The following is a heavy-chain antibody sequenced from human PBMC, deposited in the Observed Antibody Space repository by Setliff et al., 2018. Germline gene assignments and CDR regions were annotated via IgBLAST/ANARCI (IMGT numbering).Heavy chain of an antibody. J-gene: IGHJ4*02. Sequence: ASVKVSCKASGYIFSTYGIAWVRQAPGQGLEWMGWISPYNGYIIYAQKFQGRVTITRDTSNSTDYMDLSRLTSDDTAVYYCAREVLSTVVARDYWGQGTLVTVSS. CDR2: ISPYNGYI. V-gene: IGHV1-18*01. CDR3: AREVLSTVVARDY. CDR1: GYIFSTYG. D-gene: IGHD4-17*01.